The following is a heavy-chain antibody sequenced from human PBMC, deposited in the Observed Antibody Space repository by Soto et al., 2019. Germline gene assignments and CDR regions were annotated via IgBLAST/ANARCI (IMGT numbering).Heavy chain of an antibody. CDR3: ARGDMVVVPAAMLTRYYGMDV. Sequence: QVQLVQSGAEVKKPGSSVKVSCKASGGTFSSYTISWVRQATGQGLEWMGRIIPILGIANSAQKFQGRVTITADKSTSTAYMELSSLRSEDTAVYYGARGDMVVVPAAMLTRYYGMDVWGQGTTVTVSS. J-gene: IGHJ6*02. CDR2: IIPILGIA. CDR1: GGTFSSYT. D-gene: IGHD2-2*01. V-gene: IGHV1-69*02.